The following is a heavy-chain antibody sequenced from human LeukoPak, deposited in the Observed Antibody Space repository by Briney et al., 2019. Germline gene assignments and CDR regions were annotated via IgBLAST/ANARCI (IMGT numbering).Heavy chain of an antibody. J-gene: IGHJ6*04. V-gene: IGHV3-64*01. CDR1: GFTLSSYG. Sequence: GGSLRLSCAAPGFTLSSYGMHWVRQAPGKGLEYVSAISSNGGSTYYANSVKGRFTISRDNSKNTLYLQMGSLRAEDMAVYYCARWVNSMDVWGKGATVTVSS. CDR3: ARWVNSMDV. D-gene: IGHD4-23*01. CDR2: ISSNGGST.